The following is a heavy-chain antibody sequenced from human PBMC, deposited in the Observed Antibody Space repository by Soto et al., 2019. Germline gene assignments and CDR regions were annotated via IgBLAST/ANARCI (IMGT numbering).Heavy chain of an antibody. J-gene: IGHJ4*02. Sequence: SETLSLTCSVSGASISSDYWCWIRQPPGKGLEWIGYIYYSGSTNYNPSLKSRVTISINTSKNQFSLNLSSVTAADTAVYYCASGGDYGRFDYWGQGTLVTVSS. V-gene: IGHV4-59*01. D-gene: IGHD3-10*01. CDR3: ASGGDYGRFDY. CDR1: GASISSDY. CDR2: IYYSGST.